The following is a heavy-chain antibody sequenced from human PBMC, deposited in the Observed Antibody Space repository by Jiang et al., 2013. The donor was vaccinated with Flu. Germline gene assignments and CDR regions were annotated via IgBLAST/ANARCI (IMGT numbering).Heavy chain of an antibody. CDR1: GYTFTSYY. Sequence: GAEVKKPGASVKVSCKASGYTFTSYYMHWVRQAPGQGLEWMGIINPSGGSTSYAQKFQGRVTMTRDTSTSTVYMELSSLRSEDTAVYYCASADGYKLWYPGKTDHDAFDIWGQGTMVTVSS. CDR2: INPSGGST. D-gene: IGHD5-24*01. J-gene: IGHJ3*02. CDR3: ASADGYKLWYPGKTDHDAFDI. V-gene: IGHV1-46*03.